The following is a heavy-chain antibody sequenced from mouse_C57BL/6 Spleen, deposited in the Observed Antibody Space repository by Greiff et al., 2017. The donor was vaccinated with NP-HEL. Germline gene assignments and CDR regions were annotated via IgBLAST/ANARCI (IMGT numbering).Heavy chain of an antibody. CDR1: GYAFTNYL. Sequence: QVQLKESGAELVRPGTSVKVSCKASGYAFTNYLIEWVKQRPGQGLEWIGVINPGSGGTNYNEKFKGKATLTADKSSSTAYMQLSSLTSEDSAVYFCARSYDYDVWFAYWGQGTLVTVSA. J-gene: IGHJ3*01. CDR3: ARSYDYDVWFAY. D-gene: IGHD2-4*01. CDR2: INPGSGGT. V-gene: IGHV1-54*01.